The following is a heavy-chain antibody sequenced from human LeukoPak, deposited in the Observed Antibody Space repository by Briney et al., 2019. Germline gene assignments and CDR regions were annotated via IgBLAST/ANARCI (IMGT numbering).Heavy chain of an antibody. D-gene: IGHD3-22*01. CDR1: GGSFSGYY. CDR3: ARVETEYYYDSNRGPPNYYYGMDV. J-gene: IGHJ6*02. CDR2: INHSGST. V-gene: IGHV4-34*01. Sequence: SETLSLTCAVYGGSFSGYYWSWIRQPPGKGLEWIGEINHSGSTNYNPSLKSRVTISVDTSKNQFSLKLSSVTAADTAVYYCARVETEYYYDSNRGPPNYYYGMDVWGQGTTVTVSS.